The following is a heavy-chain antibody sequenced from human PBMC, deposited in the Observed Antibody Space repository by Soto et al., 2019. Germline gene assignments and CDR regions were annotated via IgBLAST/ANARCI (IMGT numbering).Heavy chain of an antibody. D-gene: IGHD4-17*01. CDR2: INHSGST. V-gene: IGHV4-34*01. Sequence: PSETLSLTCAVYGGSFSGYYWSWIRQPPGKGLEWIGEINHSGSTNYNPSLKSRVTISVDTSKNQFSLKLSSVTAADTAVYYCARQGTTVTTNWFDPWGQGTLVTVSS. J-gene: IGHJ5*02. CDR3: ARQGTTVTTNWFDP. CDR1: GGSFSGYY.